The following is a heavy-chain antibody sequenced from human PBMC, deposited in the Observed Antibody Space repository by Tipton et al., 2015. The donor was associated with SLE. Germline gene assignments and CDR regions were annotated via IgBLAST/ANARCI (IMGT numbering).Heavy chain of an antibody. CDR1: GFTFSTYW. Sequence: SLRLSCSASGFTFSTYWMTWVRQAPGKGLGWVANIKQDGSEKDYVDSVKGRFTISRDNAKNSLYLQMNSLRAEDTAVYYCARGVFGVDSYWGQGTLVTVSS. V-gene: IGHV3-7*01. CDR2: IKQDGSEK. D-gene: IGHD3-3*01. CDR3: ARGVFGVDSY. J-gene: IGHJ4*02.